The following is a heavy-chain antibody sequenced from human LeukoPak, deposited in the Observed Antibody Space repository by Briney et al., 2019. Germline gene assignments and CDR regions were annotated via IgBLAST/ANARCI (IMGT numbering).Heavy chain of an antibody. Sequence: GGSLRLSCAASGFTFSSHWMHWVRQPPGKGLVGVSRINTDGSSTTYADSVKGRFTISRDNAKNSLYLQMNSLRAEDTALYYCAKAQGSSWYEYFQHWGQGTLVTVSS. D-gene: IGHD6-13*01. V-gene: IGHV3-74*03. CDR2: INTDGSST. J-gene: IGHJ1*01. CDR3: AKAQGSSWYEYFQH. CDR1: GFTFSSHW.